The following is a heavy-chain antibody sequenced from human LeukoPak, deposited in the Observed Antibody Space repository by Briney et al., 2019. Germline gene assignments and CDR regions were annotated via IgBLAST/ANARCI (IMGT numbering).Heavy chain of an antibody. CDR3: AKDGDDYGDPDY. J-gene: IGHJ4*02. D-gene: IGHD4-17*01. CDR2: ISGSGGST. CDR1: GFTFSSYA. V-gene: IGHV3-23*01. Sequence: GGSLRLSWAASGFTFSSYAMSWVRQAPGKGLEWVSAISGSGGSTYYADSVKGRFTISRDNSKNTLYLQMNSLRAEDTAVYYCAKDGDDYGDPDYWGQGTLVTVSS.